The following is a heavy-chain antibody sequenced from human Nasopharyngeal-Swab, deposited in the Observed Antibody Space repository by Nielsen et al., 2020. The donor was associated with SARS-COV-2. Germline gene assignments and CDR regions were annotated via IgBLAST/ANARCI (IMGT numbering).Heavy chain of an antibody. Sequence: ASVKVSCKVSGYTLPELSMHWVRQAPGKGLEWMGRFDPEDGETIYAQKFQGRVTMTEDTSTDPAYMELSSLRSEDTAVYYCARGFREGCSGDYYPSPQYYYYGMDVWGQGTTVTVSS. J-gene: IGHJ6*02. CDR2: FDPEDGET. CDR3: ARGFREGCSGDYYPSPQYYYYGMDV. CDR1: GYTLPELS. D-gene: IGHD2-21*02. V-gene: IGHV1-24*01.